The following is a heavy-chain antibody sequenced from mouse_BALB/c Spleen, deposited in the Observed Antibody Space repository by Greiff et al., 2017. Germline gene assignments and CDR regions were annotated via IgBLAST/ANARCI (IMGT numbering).Heavy chain of an antibody. CDR1: GYSITSGYS. V-gene: IGHV3-1*02. J-gene: IGHJ4*01. Sequence: DVQLQESGPDLVKPSQSLSLTCTVTGYSITSGYSWHWIRQFPGNKLEWMGYIHYSGSTNSNPSLKIRISITRDTSKTQFFLQLNSVTTEDTATYYCARGDYDYEDAMDDWGQGTSVTVSS. CDR3: ARGDYDYEDAMDD. CDR2: IHYSGST. D-gene: IGHD2-4*01.